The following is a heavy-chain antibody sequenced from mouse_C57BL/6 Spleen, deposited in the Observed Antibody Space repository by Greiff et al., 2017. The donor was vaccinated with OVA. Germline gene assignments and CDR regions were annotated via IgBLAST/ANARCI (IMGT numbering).Heavy chain of an antibody. V-gene: IGHV1-69*01. D-gene: IGHD1-2*01. CDR2: IDPSDSYT. J-gene: IGHJ1*03. CDR1: GYTFTSYW. Sequence: QVQLQQPGAELVMPGASVKLSCKASGYTFTSYWMHWVKQRPGQGLEWIGEIDPSDSYTNYNQKFKGKSTLTVDKSSSTAYMQLSSLTSEDSAVYYCARRAITEGWYCDVWGTGTTVTVSS. CDR3: ARRAITEGWYCDV.